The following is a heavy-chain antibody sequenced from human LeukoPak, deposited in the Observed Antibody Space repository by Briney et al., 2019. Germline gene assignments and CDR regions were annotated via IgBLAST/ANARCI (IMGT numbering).Heavy chain of an antibody. V-gene: IGHV1-3*01. D-gene: IGHD6-19*01. Sequence: ASVKVSCKASGYTFTSYAMHWVRQAPGQRLEWMGWINAGNGNTKYSQKFQGRVTITRDTSASTAYMELSSLRSEDTAVYYCARSEWPVLKYGMDVWGQGTTVTVSS. J-gene: IGHJ6*02. CDR3: ARSEWPVLKYGMDV. CDR1: GYTFTSYA. CDR2: INAGNGNT.